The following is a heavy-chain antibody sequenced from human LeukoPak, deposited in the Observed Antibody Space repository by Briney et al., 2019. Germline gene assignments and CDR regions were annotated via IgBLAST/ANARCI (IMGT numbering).Heavy chain of an antibody. CDR1: GFTFSNYA. CDR3: ARGGGLDV. Sequence: GGSLRLSCAASGFTFSNYAMNWVRQAPGKGLEWVASINHNGNVNYYVDSVKGRFTISRDNAKNSLYLQMSNLRAEDTAVYFCARGGGLDVWGQGATVTVSS. CDR2: INHNGNVN. J-gene: IGHJ6*02. D-gene: IGHD3-16*01. V-gene: IGHV3-7*03.